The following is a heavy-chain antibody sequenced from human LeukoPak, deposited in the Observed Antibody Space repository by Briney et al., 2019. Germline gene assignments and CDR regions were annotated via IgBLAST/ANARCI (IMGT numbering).Heavy chain of an antibody. D-gene: IGHD3-22*01. CDR2: ISSSSSYI. CDR3: ARSNPYFDTSGPLDC. Sequence: PGGSLRLSCAASGFTFSSYSMNWVRQAPGKGLEWVSSISSSSSYIYYADSVKGRFTISRDNAKKSVLLQMNSLRAEDTAVYYCARSNPYFDTSGPLDCWGQGTLVTVSS. V-gene: IGHV3-21*01. CDR1: GFTFSSYS. J-gene: IGHJ4*02.